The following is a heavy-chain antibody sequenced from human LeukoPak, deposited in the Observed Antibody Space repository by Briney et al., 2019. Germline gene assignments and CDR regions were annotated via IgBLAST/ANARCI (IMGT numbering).Heavy chain of an antibody. Sequence: GGSLRLSCVASGSTLSELWMNWVRQAPGKGLEWVANIKQDGREKNYVDSVKGRFTISRDNAKNSAYLQMNNLRVDDTAVYYCVGGYGWLPDYWGQGTLVTVSS. V-gene: IGHV3-7*04. J-gene: IGHJ4*02. CDR2: IKQDGREK. CDR3: VGGYGWLPDY. CDR1: GSTLSELW. D-gene: IGHD6-19*01.